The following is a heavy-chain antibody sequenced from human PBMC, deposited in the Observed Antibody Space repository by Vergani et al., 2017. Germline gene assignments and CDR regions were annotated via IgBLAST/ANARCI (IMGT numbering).Heavy chain of an antibody. CDR3: AKANPRNSGYDYLYYYHAMDV. CDR2: ISGSGGST. D-gene: IGHD5-12*01. Sequence: EVQLVESGGGLVKPGGSLRLSCAASGFTFSSYSMNWVRQAPGQGLEWVSGISGSGGSTYYAGSVKGRFTISRDSSKNTLYLQMNSLSAGDTAVYYCAKANPRNSGYDYLYYYHAMDVWGQGTTVTVSS. CDR1: GFTFSSYS. J-gene: IGHJ6*02. V-gene: IGHV3-23*04.